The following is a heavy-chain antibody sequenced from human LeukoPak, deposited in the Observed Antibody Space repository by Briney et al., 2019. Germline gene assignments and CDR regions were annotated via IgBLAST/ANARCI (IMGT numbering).Heavy chain of an antibody. CDR2: ITNSGSGT. J-gene: IGHJ4*02. Sequence: GGSLRLSCAASGFTFTSYAMNWVRQAPGKGLEWVSSITNSGSGTYYADSVKGRFTISRDNPKNTLYLQMNSLRAEDTAVYYCAKARSGWYWGDYWGQGTLVTVSS. D-gene: IGHD6-19*01. CDR3: AKARSGWYWGDY. V-gene: IGHV3-23*01. CDR1: GFTFTSYA.